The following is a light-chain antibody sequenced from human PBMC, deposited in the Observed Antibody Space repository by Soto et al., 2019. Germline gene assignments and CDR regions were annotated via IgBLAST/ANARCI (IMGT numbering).Light chain of an antibody. J-gene: IGKJ4*01. CDR1: QSLLYSSNNKNY. CDR3: QQYYNNPLS. V-gene: IGKV4-1*01. Sequence: IVLIQSPDSLAVSLGERATINCKSTQSLLYSSNNKNYLAWYQQKPGQPPKLLINWASTRESGVPDRFSGSGSGTDFSLTICSLQAEDVAVYFCQQYYNNPLSFGGGTRLEIK. CDR2: WAS.